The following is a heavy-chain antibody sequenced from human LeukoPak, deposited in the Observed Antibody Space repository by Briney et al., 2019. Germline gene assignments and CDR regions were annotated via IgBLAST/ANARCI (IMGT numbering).Heavy chain of an antibody. V-gene: IGHV3-30*02. CDR2: IHYDGSEN. CDR1: GFSITHYS. Sequence: GGSLRLSCTSSGFSITHYSMHWVRQAPGKALEWVAFIHYDGSENFYADSVKGRFTISRDNSKNSLYVQMNSLRVEDTGRYYCTTGGGGEAMYAVGNWGQGTLVTVSS. D-gene: IGHD2-8*01. CDR3: TTGGGGEAMYAVGN. J-gene: IGHJ4*02.